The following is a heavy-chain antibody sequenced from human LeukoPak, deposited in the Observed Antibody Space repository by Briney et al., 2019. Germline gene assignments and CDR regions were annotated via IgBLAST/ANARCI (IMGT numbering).Heavy chain of an antibody. D-gene: IGHD5-24*01. Sequence: TGGSLRLSCATSGFTFSSYSMNWVRQAPGKGLEWVSSISSSSSYIYYADSVKGRFTISRDNAKNSLYLQMNSLRAEDTAVYYCARGYGIVGYIPYYLDYWGQGTLVTVSS. CDR3: ARGYGIVGYIPYYLDY. J-gene: IGHJ4*02. CDR2: ISSSSSYI. CDR1: GFTFSSYS. V-gene: IGHV3-21*01.